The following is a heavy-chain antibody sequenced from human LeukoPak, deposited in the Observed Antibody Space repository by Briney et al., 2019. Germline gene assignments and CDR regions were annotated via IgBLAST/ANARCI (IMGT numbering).Heavy chain of an antibody. CDR3: ARVSSGWYYFDY. J-gene: IGHJ4*02. CDR2: IYYSGST. V-gene: IGHV4-31*03. D-gene: IGHD6-19*01. CDR1: GGSISSGGYY. Sequence: SQTLSLTCTVSGGSISSGGYYWSWLRQHPGKGLEWIGYIYYSGSTYYNPSLKSRLTISVDTSKNQFSLKLSSVTAADTAVFYCARVSSGWYYFDYWGQGTLVTVSS.